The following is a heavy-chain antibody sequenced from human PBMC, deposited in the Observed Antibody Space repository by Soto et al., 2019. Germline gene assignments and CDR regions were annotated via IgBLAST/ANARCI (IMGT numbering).Heavy chain of an antibody. J-gene: IGHJ6*02. Sequence: GASVKVSCKASGFTFTSSAVQWVRQARGQRLEWIGWIVVGSGNTNYAQKFQERVTITRDMSTSTAYMELSSLRSEDTAVYYCAAADGSGSRFYYYFYGMDVCGQGTTVTVSS. D-gene: IGHD3-10*01. CDR2: IVVGSGNT. CDR1: GFTFTSSA. V-gene: IGHV1-58*01. CDR3: AAADGSGSRFYYYFYGMDV.